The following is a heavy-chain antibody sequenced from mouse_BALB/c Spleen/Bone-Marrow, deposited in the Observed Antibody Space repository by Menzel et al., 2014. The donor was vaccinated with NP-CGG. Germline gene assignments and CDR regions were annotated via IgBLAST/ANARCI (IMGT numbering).Heavy chain of an antibody. CDR2: INPGSGGT. D-gene: IGHD2-1*01. J-gene: IGHJ2*01. V-gene: IGHV1-54*03. CDR1: GYAFTNYL. Sequence: VHLVESGAKLVRPGTSVKVSGKASGYAFTNYLIEWFKQRPGQGLEWIGVINPGSGGTNFNEKFRGKATLTADKSSSTAYMQFNSLTSDDSAVYFCAREGYYGLDYWGQGTTLTVSS. CDR3: AREGYYGLDY.